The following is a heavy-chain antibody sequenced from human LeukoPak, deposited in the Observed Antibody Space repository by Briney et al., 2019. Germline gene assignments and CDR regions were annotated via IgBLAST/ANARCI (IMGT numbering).Heavy chain of an antibody. Sequence: ASVKVSCKASGGTFSSYAISWVRQAPGQGLEWMGGIIPIFGTANYAQKFQGRVTITADESTSTAYMELSSLRSEDTAVYYCATISGSALAAFDIWGQGTMVTVSS. CDR3: ATISGSALAAFDI. CDR1: GGTFSSYA. CDR2: IIPIFGTA. V-gene: IGHV1-69*13. J-gene: IGHJ3*02. D-gene: IGHD1-26*01.